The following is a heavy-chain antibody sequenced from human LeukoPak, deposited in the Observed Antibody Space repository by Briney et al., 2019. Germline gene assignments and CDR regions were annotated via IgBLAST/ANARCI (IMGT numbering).Heavy chain of an antibody. J-gene: IGHJ4*02. D-gene: IGHD3-10*01. CDR3: ARVVRGGGFDY. CDR1: GGSISSSSYY. Sequence: SETLSLTCTVSGGSISSSSYYWGWIRQPPGKGLEWIGSIYYSGSTYYNPSLKSRVTISVDTSKNQFSLKLSSVTAADTAVYYCARVVRGGGFDYWGQGTLVTVSS. CDR2: IYYSGST. V-gene: IGHV4-39*07.